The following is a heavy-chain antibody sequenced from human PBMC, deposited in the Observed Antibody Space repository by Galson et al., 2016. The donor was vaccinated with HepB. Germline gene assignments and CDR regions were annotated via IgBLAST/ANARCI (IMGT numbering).Heavy chain of an antibody. J-gene: IGHJ6*02. CDR1: GYTFTSYY. CDR3: ARDWGGNYPPFFGYFGLDV. CDR2: INPSGGST. Sequence: SVKVSCKASGYTFTSYYIHWVRQAPGQGLEWMGIINPSGGSTSYALNLQARVTMTRDTSTSTVYMEMRSLRSEDTAVYFCARDWGGNYPPFFGYFGLDVWGQGTTVTVSS. D-gene: IGHD1-26*01. V-gene: IGHV1-46*04.